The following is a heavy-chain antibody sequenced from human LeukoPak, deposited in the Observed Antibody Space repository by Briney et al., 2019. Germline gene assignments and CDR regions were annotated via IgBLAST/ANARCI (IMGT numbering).Heavy chain of an antibody. J-gene: IGHJ6*03. Sequence: ASVKVSCKVSGYTLTELSMHWVRQAPGKGLEWMGVFDPEDGETIYAQKFQGRVTMTEDTSTDTAYMELSSLRSEDTAVYYCATGISGSENYYYYMDVWGKGTTVTVSS. CDR1: GYTLTELS. D-gene: IGHD1-26*01. V-gene: IGHV1-24*01. CDR3: ATGISGSENYYYYMDV. CDR2: FDPEDGET.